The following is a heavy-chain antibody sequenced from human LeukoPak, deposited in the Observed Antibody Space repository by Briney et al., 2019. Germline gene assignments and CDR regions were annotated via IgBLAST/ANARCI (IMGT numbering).Heavy chain of an antibody. J-gene: IGHJ1*01. CDR3: ASGTLGSSWYLEYFQH. V-gene: IGHV3-48*04. CDR2: ISSSSSTI. Sequence: GGSLRLSCAASGFTFSSYSMNWVRQAPGKGLEWVSYISSSSSTICYADSVKGRFTISRDNAKNSLYLQMNSLRAEDTAVYYCASGTLGSSWYLEYFQHWGQGTLVTVS. CDR1: GFTFSSYS. D-gene: IGHD6-13*01.